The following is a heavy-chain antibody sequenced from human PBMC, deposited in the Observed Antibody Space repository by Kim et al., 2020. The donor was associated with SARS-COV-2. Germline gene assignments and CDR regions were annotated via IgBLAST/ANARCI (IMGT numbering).Heavy chain of an antibody. J-gene: IGHJ1*01. Sequence: SETLSLTCTVSGFSITSYHWSWIRQPPGKGLEWIGYISYTGITNYNPSLQSRVTISRDTSKSQFSLRLTSVTAADTAVYYCAREGVNGHSSLDHWGQGNLVTVSS. D-gene: IGHD2-8*01. CDR1: GFSITSYH. V-gene: IGHV4-59*01. CDR3: AREGVNGHSSLDH. CDR2: ISYTGIT.